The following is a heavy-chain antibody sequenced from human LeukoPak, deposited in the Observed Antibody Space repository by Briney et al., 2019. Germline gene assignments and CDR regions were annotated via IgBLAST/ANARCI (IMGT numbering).Heavy chain of an antibody. V-gene: IGHV1-24*01. CDR1: GYTLTELS. Sequence: GASVKVSCKVSGYTLTELSMHWVRQAPGKGLEWMGGFDPEDGETIYAQNFQGRVTMIEDTSTDTAYMELSSLRSEDTAVYYCATPGGIFGVVIEYWGQGTLVTVSS. D-gene: IGHD3-3*01. J-gene: IGHJ4*02. CDR3: ATPGGIFGVVIEY. CDR2: FDPEDGET.